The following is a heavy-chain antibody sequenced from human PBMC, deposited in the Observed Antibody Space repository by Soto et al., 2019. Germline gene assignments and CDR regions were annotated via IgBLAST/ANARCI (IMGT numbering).Heavy chain of an antibody. D-gene: IGHD3-3*01. V-gene: IGHV3-30*18. CDR3: AKRSGFLEWSLPLAP. J-gene: IGHJ5*02. CDR1: GFTFSSYG. Sequence: GGSLRLSCAASGFTFSSYGMHWVRQAPGKGLEWVAVISYDGSNKYYADSVKGRFTISRDNSKNTLYLQMNSLRAEDTAVYYCAKRSGFLEWSLPLAPWGQGTLVTVSS. CDR2: ISYDGSNK.